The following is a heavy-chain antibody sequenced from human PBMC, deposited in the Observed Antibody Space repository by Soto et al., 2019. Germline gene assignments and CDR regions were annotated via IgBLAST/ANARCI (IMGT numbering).Heavy chain of an antibody. D-gene: IGHD6-13*01. Sequence: GGSLRLSCAASGFTFSSYSMNWVRQAPGKGLEWVSYISSSSSTIYYADSVKGRFTISRDNAKNSLYLQMNSLRAEDTAVYYCARDLAPFIAAAGTRYFDYWGQGTQVTVSS. CDR2: ISSSSSTI. CDR3: ARDLAPFIAAAGTRYFDY. CDR1: GFTFSSYS. V-gene: IGHV3-48*01. J-gene: IGHJ4*02.